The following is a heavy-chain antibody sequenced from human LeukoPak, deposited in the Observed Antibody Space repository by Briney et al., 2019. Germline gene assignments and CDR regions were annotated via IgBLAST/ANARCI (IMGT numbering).Heavy chain of an antibody. CDR3: ARTYYYDSSGKTVWFDP. CDR1: GGSISSGGYY. J-gene: IGHJ5*02. CDR2: SCYSGST. V-gene: IGHV4-31*03. D-gene: IGHD3-22*01. Sequence: TSETLSLTCTVSGGSISSGGYYWSWIRQHPGKGLEWIGYSCYSGSTYYNPSLKSRVTISVDTSKNQFSLKLSSVTAADTAVYYCARTYYYDSSGKTVWFDPWGQGTLVTVSS.